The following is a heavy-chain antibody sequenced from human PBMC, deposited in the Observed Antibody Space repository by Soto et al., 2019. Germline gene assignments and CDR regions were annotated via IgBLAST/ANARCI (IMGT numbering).Heavy chain of an antibody. CDR1: GFTFSSFG. CDR2: ISDDGSSK. CDR3: AKDRWGDFGDLNLHGY. V-gene: IGHV3-30*18. Sequence: QVLLVESGGGVVQPGRSLRISCAVSGFTFSSFGMHWVRQAPGKGLEWVAVISDDGSSKHYADSLKGRFTISRDNSNNTLYLKMDSLGPEDTAVYYCAKDRWGDFGDLNLHGYWGQGTLVTVSS. D-gene: IGHD4-17*01. J-gene: IGHJ4*02.